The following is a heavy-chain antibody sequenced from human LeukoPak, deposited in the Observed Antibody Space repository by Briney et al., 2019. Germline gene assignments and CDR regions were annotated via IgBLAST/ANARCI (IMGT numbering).Heavy chain of an antibody. D-gene: IGHD3-22*01. Sequence: GASVKVSCKASGYTFTSYYIHWVRLAPGQGLEWMGTLNPSGASTTSAQKFQGRVIMTRDTSTSTVYMELSSLRSEDTALYYCARGEDSSGYYYSQRHYGMDVWGQGTTVTVSS. V-gene: IGHV1-46*01. CDR1: GYTFTSYY. CDR2: LNPSGAST. J-gene: IGHJ6*02. CDR3: ARGEDSSGYYYSQRHYGMDV.